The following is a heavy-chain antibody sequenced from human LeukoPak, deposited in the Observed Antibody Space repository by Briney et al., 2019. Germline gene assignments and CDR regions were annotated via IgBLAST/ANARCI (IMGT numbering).Heavy chain of an antibody. V-gene: IGHV4-39*01. CDR3: ARHRGGIAAAVDY. Sequence: PSETLSLTCTVSGGSISSTSYYWGWIRQPPGKGLEWIGNIYYSGSTYYNPSLKSRVTISVDTSKNQFSPKLSSVTAADTAVYYCARHRGGIAAAVDYWGQGTLVTVSS. CDR1: GGSISSTSYY. CDR2: IYYSGST. J-gene: IGHJ4*02. D-gene: IGHD6-13*01.